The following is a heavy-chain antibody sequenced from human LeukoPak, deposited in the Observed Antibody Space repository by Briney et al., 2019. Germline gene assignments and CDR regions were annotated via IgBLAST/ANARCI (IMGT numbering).Heavy chain of an antibody. CDR3: ARDLVVVATILNP. D-gene: IGHD5-12*01. V-gene: IGHV7-4-1*02. CDR1: GYTFTGYY. J-gene: IGHJ5*02. Sequence: ASVKVSCKASGYTFTGYYMHWVRQAPGQGLEWMGWINTNTGNPTYAQGFTGRFVFSLDTSVSTAYLQISSLKAEDTAVYYCARDLVVVATILNPWGQGTLVTVSS. CDR2: INTNTGNP.